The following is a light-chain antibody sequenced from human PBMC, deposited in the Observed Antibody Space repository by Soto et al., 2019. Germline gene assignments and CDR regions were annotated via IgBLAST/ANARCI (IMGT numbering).Light chain of an antibody. Sequence: TQSSAPLSLVPSVRSTLSCRASKSVSSSYLAWYQQQPGQAPRLLMSGTSNRATGTPDRFSGSGSGTDFTLTISRLEPEDFAVYYCQQYGSPPFTFGQGTRLEI. V-gene: IGKV3-20*01. CDR1: KSVSSSY. CDR3: QQYGSPPFT. CDR2: GTS. J-gene: IGKJ5*01.